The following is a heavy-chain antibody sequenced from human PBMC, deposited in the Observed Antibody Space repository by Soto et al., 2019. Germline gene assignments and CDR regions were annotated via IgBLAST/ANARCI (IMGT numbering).Heavy chain of an antibody. CDR3: ARVGDSSSWQYYYYGMDV. J-gene: IGHJ6*02. CDR1: GGTFSSYA. Sequence: SVKVSCKASGGTFSSYAISWVRQAPGQGLEWMGGIIPIFGTANYAQKFQGRVTITADESTSTAYMELSSLRPEDTAVYYCARVGDSSSWQYYYYGMDVWGQGTTVTV. D-gene: IGHD6-13*01. V-gene: IGHV1-69*13. CDR2: IIPIFGTA.